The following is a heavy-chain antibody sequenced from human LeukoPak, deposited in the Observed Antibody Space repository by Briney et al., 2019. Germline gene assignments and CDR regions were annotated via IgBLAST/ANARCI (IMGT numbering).Heavy chain of an antibody. CDR1: GFTFSSYS. J-gene: IGHJ6*03. V-gene: IGHV3-48*01. CDR3: ASSPAYYYYFMDV. Sequence: PGGSLRLSCAASGFTFSSYSMNWVRQAPGKGLEWVSYISSSSSTIYYADSVKGRFTISRDNAKNSLYLQMNSLRAEDTAVYYCASSPAYYYYFMDVWGKGTTVTVSS. CDR2: ISSSSSTI.